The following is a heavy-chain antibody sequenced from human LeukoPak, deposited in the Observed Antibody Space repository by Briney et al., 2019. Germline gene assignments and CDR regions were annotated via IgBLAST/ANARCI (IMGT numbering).Heavy chain of an antibody. CDR3: AREATPQTSTLYYYYYYMDV. Sequence: SVKVSCKASGYTFTGYYMHWVRQAPGQGLEWMGGIIPIYGIANYAQKLRGRVTITADESTSTSYMEVNGLRSEDTAVYYCAREATPQTSTLYYYYYYMDVWGNGTPVTVSS. V-gene: IGHV1-69*13. CDR2: IIPIYGIA. CDR1: GYTFTGYY. J-gene: IGHJ6*03. D-gene: IGHD1/OR15-1a*01.